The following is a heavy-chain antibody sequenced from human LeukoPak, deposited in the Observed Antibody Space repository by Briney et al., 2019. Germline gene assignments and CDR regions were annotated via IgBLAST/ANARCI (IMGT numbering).Heavy chain of an antibody. CDR1: GYTFTGYY. V-gene: IGHV1-2*06. D-gene: IGHD6-13*01. CDR3: ARDVGGAAAEYFFDY. Sequence: GASVKVSCKTSGYTFTGYYMHWVRQAPGQGLEWMGRINPNSGGTNYAQKFQGRVTMTRDTSISTAYMELNRLRSDDTAIYYCARDVGGAAAEYFFDYWGQGTLVTVSS. J-gene: IGHJ4*02. CDR2: INPNSGGT.